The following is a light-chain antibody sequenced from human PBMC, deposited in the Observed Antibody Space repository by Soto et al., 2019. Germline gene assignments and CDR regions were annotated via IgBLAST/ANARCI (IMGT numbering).Light chain of an antibody. V-gene: IGKV3-15*01. Sequence: EIVMTQSPATLSVSPGERATLSCRASRSVSSNLAWYQQKPGQAPRLLMYGASTRATGIPARFSGSGSGTEFTLTISSLQSEDFATYYCQQNYSPPLTFGGGTKVDIK. J-gene: IGKJ4*01. CDR2: GAS. CDR1: RSVSSN. CDR3: QQNYSPPLT.